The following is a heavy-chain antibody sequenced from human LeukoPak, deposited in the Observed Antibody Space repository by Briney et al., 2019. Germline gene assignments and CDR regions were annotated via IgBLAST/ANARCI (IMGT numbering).Heavy chain of an antibody. D-gene: IGHD1-14*01. CDR1: GFTSSSYS. J-gene: IGHJ4*02. CDR2: ISSSSSYT. V-gene: IGHV3-21*01. CDR3: ARDPLWPELGHFDY. Sequence: GRSLRLSCAASGFTSSSYSINWVRQAPGKGLEWVSSISSSSSYTNYADSVKGRFTISRDNAKNSLYLQLNSLRAEDTAVYYCARDPLWPELGHFDYWGQGTLVTVSS.